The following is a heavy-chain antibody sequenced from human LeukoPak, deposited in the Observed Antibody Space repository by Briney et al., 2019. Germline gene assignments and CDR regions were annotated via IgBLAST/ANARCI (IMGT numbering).Heavy chain of an antibody. CDR3: ASCSRRESGSYCFDY. D-gene: IGHD1-26*01. CDR1: GGSFSGYY. CDR2: INHSGST. V-gene: IGHV4-34*01. J-gene: IGHJ4*02. Sequence: PSETLSLTCAVYGGSFSGYYWSWIRQPPGKGLEWIGEINHSGSTNYNPSLKSRVTISVDTSKNQFSLKLSSVTAADTAVYYCASCSRRESGSYCFDYWGQGTLVIVSS.